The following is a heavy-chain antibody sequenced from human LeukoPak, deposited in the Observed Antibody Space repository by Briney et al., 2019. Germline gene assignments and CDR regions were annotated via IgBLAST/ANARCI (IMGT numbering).Heavy chain of an antibody. CDR3: ARDIRSHNGPGGYYYYYMDV. J-gene: IGHJ6*03. Sequence: ASETLSLTCTVSGDSMSDSYWSWIRQPAGKGLEWIGLIYSSGNTNYNPSLKSRVTLSVDTSSNQFSLTLSSVTAADTAVYHCARDIRSHNGPGGYYYYYMDVWGKGTTVTVSS. CDR1: GDSMSDSY. D-gene: IGHD2-8*01. V-gene: IGHV4-4*07. CDR2: IYSSGNT.